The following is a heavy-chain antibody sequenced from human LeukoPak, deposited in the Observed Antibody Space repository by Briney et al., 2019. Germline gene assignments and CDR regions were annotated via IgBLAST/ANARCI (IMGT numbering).Heavy chain of an antibody. J-gene: IGHJ4*02. V-gene: IGHV1-2*02. Sequence: ASVKVSCKASGYTFTGYYMHWVRQAPGQGLEWMGWINPNSGGTNYAQKFQGRVTMTRDTSISTAYMELSRLRSDDTAVYYCASHLGIGTYYYGSGPPYYFDYWGQGTLVTVSS. D-gene: IGHD3-10*01. CDR3: ASHLGIGTYYYGSGPPYYFDY. CDR1: GYTFTGYY. CDR2: INPNSGGT.